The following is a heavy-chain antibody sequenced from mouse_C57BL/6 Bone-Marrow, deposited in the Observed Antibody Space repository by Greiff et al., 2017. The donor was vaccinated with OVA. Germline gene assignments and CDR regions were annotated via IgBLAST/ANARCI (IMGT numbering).Heavy chain of an antibody. CDR1: GYTFTSYW. V-gene: IGHV1-64*01. Sequence: QVQLQQPGAELVKPGASVKLSCKASGYTFTSYWMHWVKQRPGQGLEWIGMIHPNSGSTNYNEKFKSKATLTVDKSSSTAYMQISSLKSEDAAVYYSARSKGSAYWGQGTLVTVSA. CDR2: IHPNSGST. J-gene: IGHJ3*01. D-gene: IGHD1-3*01. CDR3: ARSKGSAY.